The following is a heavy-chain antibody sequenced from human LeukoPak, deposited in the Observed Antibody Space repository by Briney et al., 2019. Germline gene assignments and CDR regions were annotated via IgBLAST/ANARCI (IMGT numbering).Heavy chain of an antibody. Sequence: SGPTLVRPTEILRLTCTFAGLSLSTSGGGVGWVRQPPGGALEWLALIYWDDDRRYSTSLKSRLTVTKDTSKNQVVLTMTNMDPVAATTYYCAPSSPCLYHFDYWGQGTLVTISS. CDR3: APSSPCLYHFDY. V-gene: IGHV2-5*02. CDR2: IYWDDDR. D-gene: IGHD2-15*01. J-gene: IGHJ4*02. CDR1: GLSLSTSGGG.